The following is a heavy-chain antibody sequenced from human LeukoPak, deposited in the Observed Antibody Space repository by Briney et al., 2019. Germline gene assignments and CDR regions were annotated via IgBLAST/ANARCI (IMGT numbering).Heavy chain of an antibody. CDR2: IASDRSST. Sequence: GGSLRLSCAASGFTFSSHWMNSVRHAPGKGLGWVSRIASDRSSTTYADSVKGPFTISRDNAKNALNLQMYSLRAEDTAVYYCAREVGGPASYFDYWGQGTLVTVSS. V-gene: IGHV3-74*01. CDR1: GFTFSSHW. D-gene: IGHD3-16*01. J-gene: IGHJ4*02. CDR3: AREVGGPASYFDY.